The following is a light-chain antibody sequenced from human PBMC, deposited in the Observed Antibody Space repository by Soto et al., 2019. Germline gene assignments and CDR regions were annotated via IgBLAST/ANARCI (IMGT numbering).Light chain of an antibody. V-gene: IGLV1-51*01. CDR3: GTWDSSLSAVV. CDR1: GSTIGNNY. CDR2: DNN. J-gene: IGLJ2*01. Sequence: QSVLTQPPSVSAAPGQKATISCPGTGSTIGNNYVSWYQQPPGTAPKLLIYDNNKRPSGIPDRFSGSKSGTSATLGITGLQTGDEADYYCGTWDSSLSAVVFGGGTKVTVL.